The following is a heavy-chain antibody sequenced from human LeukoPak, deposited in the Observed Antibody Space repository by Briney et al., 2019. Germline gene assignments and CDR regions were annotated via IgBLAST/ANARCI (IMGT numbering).Heavy chain of an antibody. CDR1: GGSISSYY. CDR3: ARGGGLLAYFQH. D-gene: IGHD1-26*01. V-gene: IGHV4-59*01. CDR2: IYYSGST. Sequence: PSETLSLTCTVSGGSISSYYWSWIRQPPGKGLEWIGYIYYSGSTNYNPSLKSRVTISVGTSKNQFSLKLSSVTAADTAVYYCARGGGLLAYFQHWGQGTLVTVSS. J-gene: IGHJ1*01.